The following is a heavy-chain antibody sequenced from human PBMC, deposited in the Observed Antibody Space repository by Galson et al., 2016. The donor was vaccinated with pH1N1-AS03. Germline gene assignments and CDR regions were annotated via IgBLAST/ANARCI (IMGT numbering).Heavy chain of an antibody. J-gene: IGHJ3*02. D-gene: IGHD2-21*01. CDR3: AKDQYETSGHCWGHDASDI. CDR2: IGGSDDKT. V-gene: IGHV3-23*01. CDR1: GLTSSDFA. Sequence: SLRLSCAASGLTSSDFAMSRVRQAPGKGLQWVSAIGGSDDKTYYEDSVKGRFTSSRDTSKNTMFLQMNSLSAEDTAVYFCAKDQYETSGHCWGHDASDIWGQGTMVTVSS.